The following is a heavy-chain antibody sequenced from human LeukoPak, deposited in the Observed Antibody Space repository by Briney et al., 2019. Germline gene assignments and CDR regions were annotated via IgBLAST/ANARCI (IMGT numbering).Heavy chain of an antibody. CDR1: GYTFTKYY. CDR3: ARDRGGSYSIDY. CDR2: ISPSGGST. J-gene: IGHJ4*02. V-gene: IGHV1-46*01. Sequence: ASVKVSCKASGYTFTKYYMHWVRQAPGQGLEWMGIISPSGGSTSYAQKFQGRVTMTRDTATSTVYMELSSLRSEDTAVYYCARDRGGSYSIDYWGQGTLVTVSS. D-gene: IGHD1-26*01.